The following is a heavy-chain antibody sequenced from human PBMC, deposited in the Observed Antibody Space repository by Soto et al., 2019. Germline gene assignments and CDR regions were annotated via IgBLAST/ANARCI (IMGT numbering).Heavy chain of an antibody. CDR1: GFIFENFG. D-gene: IGHD1-26*01. J-gene: IGHJ5*02. CDR3: AKNQGVELVPLATVDWFDP. CDR2: ISGSDFKN. Sequence: GALRLSCAASGFIFENFGMSWVRQAPEKGRVWFSFISGSDFKNFYADSVKGRYTISRDNSNSTVYLELNNLSAEDTAVYHCAKNQGVELVPLATVDWFDPWGQGSVVTVSS. V-gene: IGHV3-23*01.